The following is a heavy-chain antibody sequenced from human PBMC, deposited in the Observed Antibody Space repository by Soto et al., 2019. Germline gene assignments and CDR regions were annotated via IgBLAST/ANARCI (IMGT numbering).Heavy chain of an antibody. CDR1: GFTFSSYA. Sequence: GGSLRLSCAASGFTFSSYAMHWVRQAPGKGLEWVAVISYDGSNKYYADSVKGRFTISRDNSKNTLYLQMNSLRAEDTAVYYCARDFITGTSYYYYGMDVWGQGTTVTVS. CDR3: ARDFITGTSYYYYGMDV. CDR2: ISYDGSNK. J-gene: IGHJ6*02. D-gene: IGHD1-7*01. V-gene: IGHV3-30-3*01.